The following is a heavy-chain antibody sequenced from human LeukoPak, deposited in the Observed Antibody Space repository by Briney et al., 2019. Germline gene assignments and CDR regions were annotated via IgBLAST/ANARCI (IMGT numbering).Heavy chain of an antibody. Sequence: LSLTXXXSGXSVXSGSYYWGWIRQPPGRGLEWIGYIYYSGSTNYNPSLKSRVTISVDTSKNQFSLKLSSVTGADTAGYYCARVQDCSSTSCYTCYYYYYGMDVWGQGPTVPVSS. CDR2: IYYSGST. D-gene: IGHD2-2*02. J-gene: IGHJ6*02. CDR3: ARVQDCSSTSCYTCYYYYYGMDV. V-gene: IGHV4-61*01. CDR1: GXSVXSGSYY.